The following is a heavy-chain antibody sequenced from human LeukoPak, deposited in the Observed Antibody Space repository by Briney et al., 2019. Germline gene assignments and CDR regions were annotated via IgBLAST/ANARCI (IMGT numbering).Heavy chain of an antibody. CDR3: ARGYDSSRVDY. CDR1: GGSISSYY. J-gene: IGHJ4*02. CDR2: IYTSGST. D-gene: IGHD3-22*01. Sequence: SETLFLTCTVSGGSISSYYWSWIRQPAGKGLEWIGRIYTSGSTNYNPSLKSRVTMSVDTSKSQFSLKLSSVTAADTAVYYCARGYDSSRVDYWGQGTLVTVSS. V-gene: IGHV4-4*07.